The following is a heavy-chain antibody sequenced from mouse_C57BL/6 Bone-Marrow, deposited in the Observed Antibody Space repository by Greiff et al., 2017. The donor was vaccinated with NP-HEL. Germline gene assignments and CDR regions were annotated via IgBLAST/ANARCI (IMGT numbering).Heavy chain of an antibody. Sequence: QVQLQQSGAELVRPGASVKLSCKASGYTFTDYYINWVKQRPGQGLEWIARIYPGSGNTYYNEKFKGKATLTAEKSSSTAYMQLSSLTSEDSAVYFCARLNGYPWYFDVWGTGTTVTVSS. J-gene: IGHJ1*03. CDR2: IYPGSGNT. D-gene: IGHD2-2*01. CDR1: GYTFTDYY. V-gene: IGHV1-76*01. CDR3: ARLNGYPWYFDV.